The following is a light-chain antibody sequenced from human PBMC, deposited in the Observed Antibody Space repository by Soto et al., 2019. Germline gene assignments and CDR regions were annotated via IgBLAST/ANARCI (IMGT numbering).Light chain of an antibody. CDR3: QQYNSYSQFT. CDR2: KAS. CDR1: QSISSW. V-gene: IGKV1-5*03. J-gene: IGKJ3*01. Sequence: DIQMTQSPSTLSASVGDRVTITCRSSQSISSWLAWYQQKPGKAPKLLIYKASSLERGVPSRFSGSGSATEFTLTISSLQPCDFATYYCQQYNSYSQFTVGPGTKVDIK.